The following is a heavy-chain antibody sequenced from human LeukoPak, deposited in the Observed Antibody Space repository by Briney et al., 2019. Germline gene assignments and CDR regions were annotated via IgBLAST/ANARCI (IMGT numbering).Heavy chain of an antibody. D-gene: IGHD3-10*01. CDR2: SNHSGST. CDR3: ARGAHSWFGESPGAYYFDY. CDR1: GGSFSGYY. V-gene: IGHV4-34*01. Sequence: SETLSLTCAVYGGSFSGYYWSWIRQPPGKGLEWIGESNHSGSTNYNPSLKSRVTISVDTSKNQFSLKLSSVTAADTAVYYCARGAHSWFGESPGAYYFDYWGQGTLVTVSS. J-gene: IGHJ4*02.